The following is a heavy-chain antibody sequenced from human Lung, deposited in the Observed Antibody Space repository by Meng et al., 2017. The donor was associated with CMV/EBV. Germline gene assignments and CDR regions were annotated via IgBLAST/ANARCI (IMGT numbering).Heavy chain of an antibody. V-gene: IGHV3-21*01. J-gene: IGHJ4*02. D-gene: IGHD3-22*01. CDR1: GFTFSSYS. Sequence: SCAASGFTFSSYSMNWVRQAPGKGLEWVSSISSSSSYISYADSVKGRFIISRDNAKNSLYLQMSSLRAEDTAVYHCAPTYYYDSSGYYPFDYWGQGXLVTVSS. CDR3: APTYYYDSSGYYPFDY. CDR2: ISSSSSYI.